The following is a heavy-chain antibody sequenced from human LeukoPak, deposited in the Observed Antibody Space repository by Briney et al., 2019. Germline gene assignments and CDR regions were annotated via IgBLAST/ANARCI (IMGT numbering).Heavy chain of an antibody. CDR2: IDPSDSYT. D-gene: IGHD2-8*01. V-gene: IGHV5-10-1*01. Sequence: PAESLKISCKGSGYRFTSYWISWVRQMPGKGLEWMGRIDPSDSYTNYSPSFQGHLTISADKSISTAYLQWSSLKASDTAMYYCARHQLLGPCFKGVCSDAFDIWGQGTMVTVSS. CDR1: GYRFTSYW. CDR3: ARHQLLGPCFKGVCSDAFDI. J-gene: IGHJ3*02.